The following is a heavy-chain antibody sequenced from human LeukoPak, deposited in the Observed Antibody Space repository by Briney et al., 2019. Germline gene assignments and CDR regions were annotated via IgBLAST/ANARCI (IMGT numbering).Heavy chain of an antibody. CDR1: GGSISYDSYY. Sequence: PSETLSLTCTVSGGSISYDSYYWGWIRQPPGKGLEWIGSIYYSGSTYYSPSLKSRFTISLDTSKNQFSLKLSSVTAADTAVYYCAGGSSSWKTFDYWGQGALVTVSS. CDR3: AGGSSSWKTFDY. V-gene: IGHV4-39*07. D-gene: IGHD6-13*01. CDR2: IYYSGST. J-gene: IGHJ4*02.